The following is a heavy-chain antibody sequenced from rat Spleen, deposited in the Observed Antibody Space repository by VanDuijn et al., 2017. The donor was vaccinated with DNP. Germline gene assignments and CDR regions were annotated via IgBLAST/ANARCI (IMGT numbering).Heavy chain of an antibody. V-gene: IGHV5-22*01. D-gene: IGHD4-3*01. J-gene: IGHJ2*01. Sequence: EVQLVESGGGLVQPGRSLKLSCVASGFTFSSYWMFWVRQAPGKGLEWVAYIRYDGGSTKYGDSVKGRFTISRDNAKSTLYLQMNSLRSEDMATYYCARWNSGHFDYWGQGVMVTVSS. CDR2: IRYDGGST. CDR1: GFTFSSYW. CDR3: ARWNSGHFDY.